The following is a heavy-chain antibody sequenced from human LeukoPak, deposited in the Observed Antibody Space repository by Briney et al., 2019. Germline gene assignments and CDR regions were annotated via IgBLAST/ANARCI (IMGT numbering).Heavy chain of an antibody. D-gene: IGHD6-6*01. CDR3: ARDPSLYSRSYGAFDI. J-gene: IGHJ3*02. CDR1: GDSISTYY. V-gene: IGHV4-59*01. CDR2: IYYSGST. Sequence: PSETLSLTCTVSGDSISTYYWSWIRQPPGKGLEWIGYIYYSGSTSYNPSLRSRVTISVDTSKNQFSLRLSSVTAADTAVYYCARDPSLYSRSYGAFDIWGQGTMVTVSS.